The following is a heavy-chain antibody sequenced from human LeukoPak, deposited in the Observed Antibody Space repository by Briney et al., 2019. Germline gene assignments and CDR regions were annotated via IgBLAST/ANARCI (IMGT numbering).Heavy chain of an antibody. D-gene: IGHD6-6*01. CDR1: VYTLTELS. J-gene: IGHJ4*02. CDR3: ATEGPLAARPTNFGY. V-gene: IGHV1-24*01. CDR2: FDPEDGET. Sequence: GAAVKVSCKVSVYTLTELSMHCVRQAPGKGDESMVGFDPEDGETIYAQKFQGRVTMTEDTSTDTAYMELSSLRSEDTAVYYCATEGPLAARPTNFGYWGQGTLVTVSS.